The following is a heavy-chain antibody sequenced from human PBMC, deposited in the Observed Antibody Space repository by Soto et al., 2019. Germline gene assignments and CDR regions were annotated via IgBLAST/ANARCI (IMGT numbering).Heavy chain of an antibody. V-gene: IGHV4-34*01. D-gene: IGHD6-13*01. CDR1: GGSFSGYY. J-gene: IGHJ5*02. Sequence: ASETLSLTCAVYGGSFSGYYLSWIRQPPGKGLEWIGEINHSGSTNYNPSLKSRVTISVDTSKNQFSLKLSSVTAADTAVYYCARVGGIYSSSWYRYSGWFDPWGQGTLVTVS. CDR3: ARVGGIYSSSWYRYSGWFDP. CDR2: INHSGST.